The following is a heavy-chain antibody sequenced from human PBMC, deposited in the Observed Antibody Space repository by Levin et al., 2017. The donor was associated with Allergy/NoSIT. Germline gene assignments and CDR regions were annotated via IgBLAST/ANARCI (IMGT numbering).Heavy chain of an antibody. J-gene: IGHJ4*02. CDR3: ARGLEAATASL. D-gene: IGHD1-1*01. Sequence: GESLKISCTASGFNFNNYWMHWVRLLPGKGLVWVSRINNDGTGTDYADSVKGRFTISRDNAKNTLYLHMNGLRVEDTAVYHCARGLEAATASLWGQGTLVTVSS. V-gene: IGHV3-74*01. CDR1: GFNFNNYW. CDR2: INNDGTGT.